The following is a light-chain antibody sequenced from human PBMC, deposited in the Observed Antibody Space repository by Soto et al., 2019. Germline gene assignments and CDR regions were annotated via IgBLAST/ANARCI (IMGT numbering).Light chain of an antibody. CDR3: QQYNNWPMYT. CDR1: QSVSSN. J-gene: IGKJ2*01. CDR2: GAS. Sequence: EIVITQSPATLSVSPGERATLSCRASQSVSSNLAWYQQKPGQAPRLLIYGASTRATGIPARFRGSGSGTEFTLTISSLQSEDFAVYYCQQYNNWPMYTFGQGTKLEIK. V-gene: IGKV3-15*01.